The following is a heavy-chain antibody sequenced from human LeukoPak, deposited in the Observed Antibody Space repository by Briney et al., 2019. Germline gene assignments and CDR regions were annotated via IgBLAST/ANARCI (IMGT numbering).Heavy chain of an antibody. CDR2: ISSNGGST. D-gene: IGHD2-2*02. Sequence: GGSLRLSCAASGFTFSSYAMHWVRQAPGKGLEYVSAISSNGGSTYYANSVKGRFTISRDNSKNTLYLQMGSLRAEDMAVYYCARADCSSSSCYTVAYWGQGTLVTVSS. CDR3: ARADCSSSSCYTVAY. CDR1: GFTFSSYA. J-gene: IGHJ4*02. V-gene: IGHV3-64*01.